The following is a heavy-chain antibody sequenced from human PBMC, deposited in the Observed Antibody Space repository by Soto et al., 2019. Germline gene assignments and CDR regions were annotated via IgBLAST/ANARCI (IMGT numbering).Heavy chain of an antibody. CDR1: GFTFSSYG. D-gene: IGHD3-16*01. CDR3: SNGFSRASMGAAPWS. CDR2: ISHDGNNK. V-gene: IGHV3-30*18. J-gene: IGHJ4*02. Sequence: QVQLVESGGGVVERGGSLRLSCVGSGFTFSSYGMNWVRQAPGKGLEWVTVISHDGNNKSYGDPVKGRFTISRDNSRSTLYLQMSSLTDEDTAGYSCSNGFSRASMGAAPWSWGQGTRVSVSS.